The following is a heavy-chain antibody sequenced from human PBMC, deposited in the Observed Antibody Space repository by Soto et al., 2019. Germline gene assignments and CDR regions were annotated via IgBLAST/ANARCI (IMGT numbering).Heavy chain of an antibody. CDR3: ARGSSSVVVLIY. J-gene: IGHJ4*02. Sequence: QVPLVESGGGLVKPGGSLRLSCAASGFTFSDYYMSWIRQAPGKGLEWVSYISTTSSYTNYADSVKGRFTISRDNAKNSLYLQIDSLRAEDTAVYYCARGSSSVVVLIYWGQGTLVTVSS. D-gene: IGHD3-22*01. CDR2: ISTTSSYT. CDR1: GFTFSDYY. V-gene: IGHV3-11*05.